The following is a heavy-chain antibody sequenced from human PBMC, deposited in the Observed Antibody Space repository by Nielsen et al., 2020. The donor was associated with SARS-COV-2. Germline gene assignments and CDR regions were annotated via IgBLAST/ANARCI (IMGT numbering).Heavy chain of an antibody. CDR2: IGSTGTTI. CDR1: GFTFGGFE. D-gene: IGHD3-10*01. Sequence: GESLKISCTASGFTFGGFEMNWVRQAPGKGLEWISYIGSTGTTIYYADSVKGRFTISRDNAKNSLFLQMNSLRAEDTAFYYCARGGVLWFAELPDYWGQGTLVTVSP. CDR3: ARGGVLWFAELPDY. J-gene: IGHJ4*02. V-gene: IGHV3-48*03.